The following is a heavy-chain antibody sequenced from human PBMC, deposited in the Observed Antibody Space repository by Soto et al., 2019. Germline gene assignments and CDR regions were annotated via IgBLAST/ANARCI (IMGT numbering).Heavy chain of an antibody. J-gene: IGHJ6*02. D-gene: IGHD4-17*01. Sequence: SVKVSCKASGGTFSSYAISWVRQAPGQGLEWMGGIIPIFGTANYARKFQGRVTITADESTSTAYMELSSLRSEDTAVYYCARSHSTVTTYGMDVWGQGTTVTVPS. V-gene: IGHV1-69*13. CDR2: IIPIFGTA. CDR3: ARSHSTVTTYGMDV. CDR1: GGTFSSYA.